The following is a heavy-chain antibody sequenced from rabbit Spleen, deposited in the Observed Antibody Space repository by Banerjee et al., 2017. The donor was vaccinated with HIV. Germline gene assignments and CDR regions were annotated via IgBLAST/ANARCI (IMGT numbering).Heavy chain of an antibody. CDR3: ARDSGSSFSSYGMDL. CDR2: IGTGSGNK. Sequence: QLVESGGGLVKPGGTLTLTCKASELDLTSGYFMSWVRQAPGKGLEWIGCIGTGSGNKWYASWVNGRFTISKTSSTTVTLQMTSLTAADTATYFCARDSGSSFSSYGMDLWGQGTLVTVS. CDR1: ELDLTSGYF. D-gene: IGHD8-1*01. J-gene: IGHJ6*01. V-gene: IGHV1S45*01.